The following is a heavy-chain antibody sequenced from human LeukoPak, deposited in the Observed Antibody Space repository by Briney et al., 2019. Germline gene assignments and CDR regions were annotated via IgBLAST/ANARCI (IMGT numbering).Heavy chain of an antibody. CDR2: ITPDSGGT. CDR3: ARGFRTGDITIFAY. D-gene: IGHD3-3*01. CDR1: GYTFSGYY. J-gene: IGHJ4*02. V-gene: IGHV1-2*02. Sequence: ASVKVSCKASGYTFSGYYMQWVRQAPGQALEWMGWITPDSGGTDYAEKFQGRVTMTRDTSISTVYLELTRLISDDTAVYFCARGFRTGDITIFAYWGRGTLVTVSS.